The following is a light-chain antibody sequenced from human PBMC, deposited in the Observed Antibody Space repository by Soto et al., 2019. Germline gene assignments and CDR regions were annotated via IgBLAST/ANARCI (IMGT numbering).Light chain of an antibody. V-gene: IGKV3-15*01. CDR2: DIS. CDR1: QDVTTS. Sequence: IRMTQFPATVSASPGEGVTLSCRAAQDVTTSFAWYQVKRGQPPRLLIHDISTRATGVPARFRGSGSGTEFTLSISGLQSEDFAVYFCQQYNNWPFSFGQGTRLEIK. J-gene: IGKJ5*01. CDR3: QQYNNWPFS.